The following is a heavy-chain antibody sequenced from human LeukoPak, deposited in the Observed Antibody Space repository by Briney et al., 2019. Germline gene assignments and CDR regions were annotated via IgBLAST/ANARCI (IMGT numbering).Heavy chain of an antibody. CDR3: ARDHGSGWTGYWYFDF. J-gene: IGHJ2*01. Sequence: SGTLSLTCTVSGDSLGTYYWNWIRQPAGKGLEWIGRIHVSGNTNYNPSPKSRVTMSVDTSKNQFSLKLSSVTAADTAVYYCARDHGSGWTGYWYFDFWGRGTLVTVSS. V-gene: IGHV4-4*07. CDR1: GDSLGTYY. D-gene: IGHD6-19*01. CDR2: IHVSGNT.